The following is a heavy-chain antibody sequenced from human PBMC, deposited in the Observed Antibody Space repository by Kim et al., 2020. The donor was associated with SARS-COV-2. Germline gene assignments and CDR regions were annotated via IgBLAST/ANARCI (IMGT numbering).Heavy chain of an antibody. CDR1: GGSLSSSSYY. CDR2: IYYSGST. CDR3: ARHPTGIAVARGHY. Sequence: SETLSLTCTVSGGSLSSSSYYWGWIRQPPGKGLEWIGSIYYSGSTYYNPSLKSRVTISVDTSKNQFSLKLSSVTAADTAVYYCARHPTGIAVARGHYWGQGTLVTVSS. V-gene: IGHV4-39*01. J-gene: IGHJ4*02. D-gene: IGHD6-19*01.